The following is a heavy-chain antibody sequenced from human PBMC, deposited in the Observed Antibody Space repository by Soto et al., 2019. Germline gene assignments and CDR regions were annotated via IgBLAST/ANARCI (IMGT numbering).Heavy chain of an antibody. Sequence: ASVKVSCKASGYTFTSYGMSWVRQAPGQGLEWMGWISGYYGNTKYAQKLQGRVTMTTDTSTNTAYMELRSLRSDDTAVYYCARVPNYYDSSGYHFNDWGQGTRVTVAS. J-gene: IGHJ4*02. D-gene: IGHD3-22*01. V-gene: IGHV1-18*01. CDR2: ISGYYGNT. CDR3: ARVPNYYDSSGYHFND. CDR1: GYTFTSYG.